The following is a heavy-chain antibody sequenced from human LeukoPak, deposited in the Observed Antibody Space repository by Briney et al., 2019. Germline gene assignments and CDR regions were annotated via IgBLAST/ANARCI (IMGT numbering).Heavy chain of an antibody. Sequence: GGSLRLSCAASGFTFSSYALSWVRQAPGKGLEWVSAISGSGGSTYYADSVKGRFTISRDNSKNTLYLQMNSLRAEDTAVYYCAKATNYGGNRGAFDIWGQGTMVTVSS. D-gene: IGHD4-23*01. CDR1: GFTFSSYA. V-gene: IGHV3-23*01. CDR3: AKATNYGGNRGAFDI. CDR2: ISGSGGST. J-gene: IGHJ3*02.